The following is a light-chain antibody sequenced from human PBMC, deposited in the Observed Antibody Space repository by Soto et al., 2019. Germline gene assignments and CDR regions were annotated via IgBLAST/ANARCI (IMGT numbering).Light chain of an antibody. Sequence: NFMLTQPHSVSESPGKTVTISCTRSSGSIASNYVQWYQQRPGSAPTTVIYEDNQSPSGVPDRFSGSIDSSSNAASLTISGLKTEDEADYCCQSYDSSILFGGGTKLTVL. CDR3: QSYDSSIL. CDR2: EDN. V-gene: IGLV6-57*04. J-gene: IGLJ2*01. CDR1: SGSIASNY.